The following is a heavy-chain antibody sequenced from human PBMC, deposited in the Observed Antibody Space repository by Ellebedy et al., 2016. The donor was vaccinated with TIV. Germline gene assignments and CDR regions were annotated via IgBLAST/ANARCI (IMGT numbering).Heavy chain of an antibody. CDR1: GFSLSTSGVG. Sequence: SGPTLVXPTQTLTLTCTFSGFSLSTSGVGVGWIRQPPGKALEWLALIYWDDDKRYSPSLKSRLTITKDTSKNQVVLTMTNMDPVDTATYYCAHRPSTYCGGDCYPDPLGYFDLWGRGTLVTVSS. CDR2: IYWDDDK. J-gene: IGHJ2*01. V-gene: IGHV2-5*02. CDR3: AHRPSTYCGGDCYPDPLGYFDL. D-gene: IGHD2-21*02.